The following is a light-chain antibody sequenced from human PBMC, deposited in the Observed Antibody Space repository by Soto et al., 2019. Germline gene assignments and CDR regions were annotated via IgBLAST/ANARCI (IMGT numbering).Light chain of an antibody. CDR2: AAS. J-gene: IGKJ1*01. CDR3: QQSYSSPPT. V-gene: IGKV1-39*01. Sequence: IQMTHSPSTLPPSVWDGLTISLRASQSISSYLNWYQQKPGKAPKLLICAASSLQSGVPSRFSGSRSGPDFTLTISSLQPEDFATYYCQQSYSSPPTFGQGTKVDI. CDR1: QSISSY.